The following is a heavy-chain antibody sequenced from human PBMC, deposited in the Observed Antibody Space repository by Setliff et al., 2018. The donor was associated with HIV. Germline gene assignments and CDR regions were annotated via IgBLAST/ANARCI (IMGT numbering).Heavy chain of an antibody. CDR3: ARVYCSGGSCYGAFDI. V-gene: IGHV6-1*01. CDR2: TYYRSKWYN. Sequence: SQTLSLTCVISGDSVSSNSAAWNWIRQSPSRGLEWLGRTYYRSKWYNDYAVSVKSRITINPDTSKNQFSLQLNSVTPEDTAVYYCARVYCSGGSCYGAFDIWGQGTMVTVTS. J-gene: IGHJ3*02. CDR1: GDSVSSNSAA. D-gene: IGHD2-15*01.